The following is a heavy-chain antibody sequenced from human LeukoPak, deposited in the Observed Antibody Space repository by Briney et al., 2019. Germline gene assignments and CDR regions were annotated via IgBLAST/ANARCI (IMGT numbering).Heavy chain of an antibody. V-gene: IGHV3-48*03. D-gene: IGHD2-21*02. CDR1: GFIFSAYE. CDR2: ISPSGSSV. CDR3: ARETSHCGGDCYDY. J-gene: IGHJ4*02. Sequence: GGSLRLSCEASGFIFSAYEFNWVRQAPGKGLEWVSYISPSGSSVYYADSVKGRFTISRDDAKNSVYLQMNSLRAEGTALYYCARETSHCGGDCYDYWGQGALVTVSS.